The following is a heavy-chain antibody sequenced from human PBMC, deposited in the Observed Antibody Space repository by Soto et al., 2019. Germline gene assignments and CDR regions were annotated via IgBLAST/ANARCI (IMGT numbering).Heavy chain of an antibody. D-gene: IGHD2-2*03. CDR1: GGSISSYY. Sequence: QVQLQESGPGLVKPSETLSLTCTVSGGSISSYYWSWIRQPPGKGLECIGYIYYSGSTNYNPSLKSRVTISVDTSKNQFSLKLSSVTAADTAVYYCARVDWMTPFDPWGQGTLVTVSA. V-gene: IGHV4-59*01. J-gene: IGHJ5*02. CDR3: ARVDWMTPFDP. CDR2: IYYSGST.